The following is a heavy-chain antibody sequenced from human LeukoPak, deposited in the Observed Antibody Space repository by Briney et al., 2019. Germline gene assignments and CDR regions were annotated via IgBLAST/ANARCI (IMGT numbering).Heavy chain of an antibody. V-gene: IGHV3-30-3*01. Sequence: GGSLRLSCAASGFTFSSYAMHWVRQAPGKGLEWVAVISYDGSNKYYADSVKGRFTISRDNSKNTLYLQMNNLGVEDTARYYCARDRDYPRDQFDYWGQGSVVSVSS. CDR3: ARDRDYPRDQFDY. J-gene: IGHJ4*02. CDR1: GFTFSSYA. CDR2: ISYDGSNK. D-gene: IGHD4-17*01.